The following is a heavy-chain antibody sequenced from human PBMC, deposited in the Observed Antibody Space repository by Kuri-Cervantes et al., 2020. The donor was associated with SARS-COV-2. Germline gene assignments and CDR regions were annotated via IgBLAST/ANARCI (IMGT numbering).Heavy chain of an antibody. CDR1: GFTFTSSS. Sequence: SVKVSCKASGFTFTSSSVQWVRRARGQRLEGIGWIVVGSGNTNYAQKFQERVTITRGMSTSTAYMELSSLRSEDTAVYYCARDSAPYYYDSSGRPHPPPSPWSYYYYGMDVWGQGTTVTVSS. D-gene: IGHD3-22*01. J-gene: IGHJ6*02. CDR2: IVVGSGNT. CDR3: ARDSAPYYYDSSGRPHPPPSPWSYYYYGMDV. V-gene: IGHV1-58*01.